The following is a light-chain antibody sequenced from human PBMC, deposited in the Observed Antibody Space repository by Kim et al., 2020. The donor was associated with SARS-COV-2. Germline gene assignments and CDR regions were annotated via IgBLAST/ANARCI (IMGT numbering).Light chain of an antibody. CDR2: GAS. Sequence: SPGERVTLSCRASQGVSSNVAWYQQKPGQAPRLLIYGASTRATGIPARFSGSGSGTEFTLDISSLQSEDFAVYYCQQYDNWPPVTFGAGTKVDIK. V-gene: IGKV3-15*01. CDR3: QQYDNWPPVT. CDR1: QGVSSN. J-gene: IGKJ4*01.